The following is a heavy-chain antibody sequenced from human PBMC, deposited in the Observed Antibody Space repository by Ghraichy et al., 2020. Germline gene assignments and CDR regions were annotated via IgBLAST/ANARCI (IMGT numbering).Heavy chain of an antibody. CDR2: IWYDGSNK. J-gene: IGHJ6*02. V-gene: IGHV3-33*01. CDR1: GFTFSSYG. CDR3: ARDGLYCSSTSCPNYYYGMDV. D-gene: IGHD2-2*01. Sequence: GESLNISCAASGFTFSSYGMHWVRQAPGKGLEWVAVIWYDGSNKYYADSVKGRFTISRDNSKNTLYLQMNSLRAEDTAVYYCARDGLYCSSTSCPNYYYGMDVWGQGTTVTVSS.